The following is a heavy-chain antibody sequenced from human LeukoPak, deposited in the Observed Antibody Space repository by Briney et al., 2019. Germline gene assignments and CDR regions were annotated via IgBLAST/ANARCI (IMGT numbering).Heavy chain of an antibody. CDR3: TRYCGGDCYDAFDI. V-gene: IGHV3-49*04. CDR1: GFTFGDYA. Sequence: GRSLRLSCTTSGFTFGDYAVSWVRQAPGKGLEWVGFMSSVAYGGITDYAASVKGRYTNSRDDSKSIAYLQMNSLKTEDTAVYYCTRYCGGDCYDAFDIWGQGTMVTVSS. D-gene: IGHD2-21*02. J-gene: IGHJ3*02. CDR2: MSSVAYGGIT.